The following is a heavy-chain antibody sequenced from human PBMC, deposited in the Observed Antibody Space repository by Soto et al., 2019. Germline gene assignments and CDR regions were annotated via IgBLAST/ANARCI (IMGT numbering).Heavy chain of an antibody. V-gene: IGHV2-5*01. D-gene: IGHD6-25*01. CDR3: AYRVGSRGSFDY. CDR2: IYWNDDK. J-gene: IGHJ4*02. CDR1: GFSLTTSGVS. Sequence: QITLKESGPTLVKPTQTLTLTCTFSGFSLTTSGVSVGWIRQPPGKALEWLASIYWNDDKRYSPSLKSRLTLTKDNSKKQAVLTMTNMDPVDTATYYCAYRVGSRGSFDYWGQGTLVTVSS.